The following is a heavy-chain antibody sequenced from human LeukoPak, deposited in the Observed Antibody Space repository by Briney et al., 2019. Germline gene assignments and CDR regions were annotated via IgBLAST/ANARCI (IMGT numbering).Heavy chain of an antibody. CDR3: ARGFRNGPFDC. CDR1: GFTFDDYG. V-gene: IGHV3-20*04. Sequence: GGSLRLSCEASGFTFDDYGMSWVRQPPGKGLEWVSGINRNGGSTDYADSVKGRFTISRDNAKDSHFLQMNSLRVEDTALYYCARGFRNGPFDCWGQGTLVTVSS. D-gene: IGHD2-8*01. J-gene: IGHJ4*02. CDR2: INRNGGST.